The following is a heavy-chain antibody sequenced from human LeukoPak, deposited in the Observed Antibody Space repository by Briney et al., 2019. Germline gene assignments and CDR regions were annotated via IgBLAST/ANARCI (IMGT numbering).Heavy chain of an antibody. CDR2: INPNSGGT. V-gene: IGHV1-2*06. J-gene: IGHJ4*02. Sequence: ASVKVSCKTSGYTFTDYYIHWVGQAPGQGLEWMGHINPNSGGTNYAQRFQGRATMTRDTSINTAYMELSSLRSDDTAVYYCARDHLAAAGSGGWGQGTLVTVSS. CDR3: ARDHLAAAGSGG. CDR1: GYTFTDYY. D-gene: IGHD6-13*01.